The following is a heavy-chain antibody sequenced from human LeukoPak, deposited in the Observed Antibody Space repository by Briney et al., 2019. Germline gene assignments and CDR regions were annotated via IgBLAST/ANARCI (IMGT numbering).Heavy chain of an antibody. CDR3: ARFRYYDILTGRYYYGMDV. CDR2: INHSGST. J-gene: IGHJ6*02. V-gene: IGHV4-34*01. D-gene: IGHD3-9*01. CDR1: GGSFSGYY. Sequence: TPSETLSLTCAVYGGSFSGYYWSWIRQPPGKGLEWIGEINHSGSTNYNPSLKSRVTISVDTSKNQFSLKLSSVTAADTAVYYCARFRYYDILTGRYYYGMDVWGQGTTVTVSS.